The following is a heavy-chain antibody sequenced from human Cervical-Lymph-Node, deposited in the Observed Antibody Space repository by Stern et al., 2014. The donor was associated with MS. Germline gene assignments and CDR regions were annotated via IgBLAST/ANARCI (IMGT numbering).Heavy chain of an antibody. Sequence: EVQLEESGGGLVQPGGSLRLSCAVSGFTFSCCAMCWVRQAPGRGPEWVAGMSHDGDSAHYADSVKGRFTISRDTYNNALFLQMSSLRVDDTAVYYCAKDLWDYAGMDVWGQGTTVTVSS. D-gene: IGHD3-16*01. J-gene: IGHJ6*02. CDR1: GFTFSCCA. CDR3: AKDLWDYAGMDV. V-gene: IGHV3-23*04. CDR2: MSHDGDSA.